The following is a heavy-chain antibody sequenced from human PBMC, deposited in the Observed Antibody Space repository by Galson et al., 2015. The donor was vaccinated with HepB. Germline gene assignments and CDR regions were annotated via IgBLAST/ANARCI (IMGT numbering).Heavy chain of an antibody. CDR2: INYSGST. CDR3: ARDTYYYGSGSYYEGGTYYYGMDV. J-gene: IGHJ6*02. D-gene: IGHD3-10*01. Sequence: LSLTCTVSGGSISSSSYYWGWIRQPPGKGLEWIGSINYSGSTYYNPSLKSRVTISVDTSKNQFSLKLSSVTAADTAVYYCARDTYYYGSGSYYEGGTYYYGMDVWGQGTTVTVSS. CDR1: GGSISSSSYY. V-gene: IGHV4-39*07.